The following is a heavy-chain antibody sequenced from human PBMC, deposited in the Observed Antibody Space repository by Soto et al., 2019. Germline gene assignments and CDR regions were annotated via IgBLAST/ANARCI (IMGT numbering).Heavy chain of an antibody. V-gene: IGHV1-69*01. CDR2: IIPIFGTA. J-gene: IGHJ6*02. Sequence: QVQLVQSGAEVKKPGSSVKVSCKASGGTFSSYAISWVRQAPGQGLEWMGAIIPIFGTANYAQKFQGRVTITADESTSTPYMELSSLRSEDTAVYYCARDNSGDIVDYYYYYGMDVWGQGTTVTVSS. CDR3: ARDNSGDIVDYYYYYGMDV. D-gene: IGHD2-15*01. CDR1: GGTFSSYA.